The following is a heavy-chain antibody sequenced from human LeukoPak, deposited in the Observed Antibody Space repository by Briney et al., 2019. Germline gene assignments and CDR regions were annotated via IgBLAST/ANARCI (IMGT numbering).Heavy chain of an antibody. CDR2: IYYSGST. J-gene: IGHJ4*02. CDR3: ARMAAAGNGY. V-gene: IGHV4-31*03. CDR1: GGSISSGGYY. D-gene: IGHD6-13*01. Sequence: SQTLSPTCTVSGGSISSGGYYWSWIRQHPGKGLEWIGYIYYSGSTYYNPSLKSRVTISVDTSKNQFSLKLSSVTAADTAVYYCARMAAAGNGYWGQGTLVTVSS.